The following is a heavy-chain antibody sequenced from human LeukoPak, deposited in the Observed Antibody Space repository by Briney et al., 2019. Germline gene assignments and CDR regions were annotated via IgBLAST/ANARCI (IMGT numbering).Heavy chain of an antibody. J-gene: IGHJ5*02. CDR2: ISYDGSNK. CDR1: GFTFSSYA. D-gene: IGHD2-15*01. CDR3: ARGVSGGSWSCPFDP. V-gene: IGHV3-30-3*01. Sequence: PGGSLRLSCAASGFTFSSYAMHWVRQAPGKGLEWVAVISYDGSNKYYADSVKGRFTISRDNSKNTLYLQMNSLRAEDTAVYYCARGVSGGSWSCPFDPWGQGTLVTVSS.